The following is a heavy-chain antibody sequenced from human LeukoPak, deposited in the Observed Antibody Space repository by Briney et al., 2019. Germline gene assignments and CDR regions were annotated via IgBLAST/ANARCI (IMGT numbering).Heavy chain of an antibody. CDR2: IKQDGSEK. V-gene: IGHV3-7*01. D-gene: IGHD6-13*01. Sequence: GGSLRLSCAASGFTFSTYWMSWVRQAPGKGLEWVANIKQDGSEKYYVDSVKGRFTISRDNAKNSLYLQMNSLRAEDTAVYYCARQGHSSSWPNWFDPWGQGTLVTVSS. CDR3: ARQGHSSSWPNWFDP. J-gene: IGHJ5*02. CDR1: GFTFSTYW.